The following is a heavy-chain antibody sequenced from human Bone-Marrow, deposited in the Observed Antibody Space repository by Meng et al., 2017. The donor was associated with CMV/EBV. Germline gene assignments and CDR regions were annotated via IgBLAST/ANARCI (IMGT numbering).Heavy chain of an antibody. CDR2: ISSSSSTI. V-gene: IGHV3-48*01. CDR3: ARDPPTRGMDV. J-gene: IGHJ6*02. CDR1: GFTFSSYS. Sequence: GESLKISCAASGFTFSSYSMNWVRQAPGKGLEWVSYISSSSSTIYYADSVKGRFTISRDNSKNTLYLQMNSLRAEDTAVYYCARDPPTRGMDVWGQGTTVTVSS.